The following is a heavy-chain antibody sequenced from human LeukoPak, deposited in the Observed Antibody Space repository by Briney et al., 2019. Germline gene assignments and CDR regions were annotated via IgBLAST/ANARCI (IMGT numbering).Heavy chain of an antibody. CDR3: TTDSRGWFGELLG. V-gene: IGHV3-53*01. J-gene: IGHJ4*02. CDR1: GFTVSSNY. CDR2: IYTDGST. Sequence: GGSLRLSCAASGFTVSSNYMSWVRQAQGKGLEWVSIIYTDGSTYYADSVRGRFTISRDISKNTVYLQMNSLRTEDTAVYYCTTDSRGWFGELLGWGQGTLVTVSS. D-gene: IGHD3-10*01.